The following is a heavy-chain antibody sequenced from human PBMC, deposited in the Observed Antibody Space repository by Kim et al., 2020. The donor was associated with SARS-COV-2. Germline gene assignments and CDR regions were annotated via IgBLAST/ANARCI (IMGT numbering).Heavy chain of an antibody. Sequence: GGSLRLSCAASGFTFSSYEMNWVRQAPGKGLEWVSYISSSGSTIYYADSVKGRFTISRDNAKNSLYLQMNSLRAEDTAVYYCAPRGYTSYAPPHWGQGTLVTVSS. V-gene: IGHV3-48*03. CDR2: ISSSGSTI. CDR3: APRGYTSYAPPH. J-gene: IGHJ4*02. D-gene: IGHD2-2*01. CDR1: GFTFSSYE.